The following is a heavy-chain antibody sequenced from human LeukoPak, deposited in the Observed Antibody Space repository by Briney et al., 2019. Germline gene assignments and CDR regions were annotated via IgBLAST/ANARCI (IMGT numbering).Heavy chain of an antibody. CDR3: AREGMARGVFYDY. CDR1: GYSFTKYG. V-gene: IGHV1-18*04. J-gene: IGHJ4*02. D-gene: IGHD3-10*01. Sequence: GASVMVSCKVSGYSFTKYGISWVRQAHGQGLEWMGWISTYDGATNLAQKVQDRFTMTTATSSSTAYMEPRNLRSDDTAVYYCAREGMARGVFYDYWGQGTLVTVSS. CDR2: ISTYDGAT.